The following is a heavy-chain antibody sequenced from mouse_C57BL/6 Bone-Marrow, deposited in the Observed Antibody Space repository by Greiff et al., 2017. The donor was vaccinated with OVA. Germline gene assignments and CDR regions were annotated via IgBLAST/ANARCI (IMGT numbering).Heavy chain of an antibody. V-gene: IGHV2-4*01. Sequence: QVQLKESGPGLVQPSQSLSITCTVSGFSLTRYGVHWVRQPPGKGLEWLGVIWSGGSTDYNAAFISRLSISQDNSKSQVFFKMNSLQADDTAIYYCAKTGFITTVVATLDWYFDVWGTGTTVTVSS. CDR3: AKTGFITTVVATLDWYFDV. CDR1: GFSLTRYG. J-gene: IGHJ1*03. D-gene: IGHD1-1*01. CDR2: IWSGGST.